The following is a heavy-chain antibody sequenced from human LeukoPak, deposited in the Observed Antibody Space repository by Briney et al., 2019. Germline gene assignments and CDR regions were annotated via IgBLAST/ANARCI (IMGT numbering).Heavy chain of an antibody. CDR1: GGSISSSTYY. J-gene: IGHJ6*02. Sequence: PSETLSLTCTVSGGSISSSTYYWGWIRQLPGKGLEWIGSIYYSGHTYHNPSLESRVTMSVDTSKNQFSLKLTSVTAADTAVYYCATSGPGYYYGMDVWGQGTTVTVSS. D-gene: IGHD2-15*01. CDR3: ATSGPGYYYGMDV. CDR2: IYYSGHT. V-gene: IGHV4-39*01.